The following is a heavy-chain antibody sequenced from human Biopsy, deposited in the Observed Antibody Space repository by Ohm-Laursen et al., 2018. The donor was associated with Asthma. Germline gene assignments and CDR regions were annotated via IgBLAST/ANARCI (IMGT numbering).Heavy chain of an antibody. D-gene: IGHD2-2*01. CDR1: GGTFNTYF. CDR3: ARKAGSCISRTCYSLDF. CDR2: INSVFGTA. V-gene: IGHV1-69*13. Sequence: SVKVPCKSLGGTFNTYFIGWVRQAPGQGLEWMGGINSVFGTATYPQKFQDRVTITADDSTSTVYMELSSLRSEDTAVYYCARKAGSCISRTCYSLDFWGQGTLVTVSS. J-gene: IGHJ4*02.